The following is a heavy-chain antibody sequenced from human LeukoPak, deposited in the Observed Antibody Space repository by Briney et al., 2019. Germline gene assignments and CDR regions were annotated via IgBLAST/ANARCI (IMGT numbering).Heavy chain of an antibody. J-gene: IGHJ4*02. CDR1: GFTFSSSG. V-gene: IGHV3-30*18. CDR3: AKDATLTAAGTYFDY. D-gene: IGHD6-13*01. Sequence: SLRLSCAASGFTFSSSGMHWVRQAPGKGLEWVAVISYHGSDKYYADSVKGRFTISRDNSKNTLYLQMNSLRAEDTAVYYCAKDATLTAAGTYFDYWGQGTLVTVSS. CDR2: ISYHGSDK.